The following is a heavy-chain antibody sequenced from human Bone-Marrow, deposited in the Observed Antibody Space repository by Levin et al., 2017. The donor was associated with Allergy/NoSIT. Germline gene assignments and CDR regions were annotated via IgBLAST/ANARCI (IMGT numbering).Heavy chain of an antibody. CDR3: AKGAGWVAGAVALI. J-gene: IGHJ4*02. CDR2: ISGSGSST. D-gene: IGHD6-19*01. Sequence: GESLKISCAASGFPFSYYSMHWVRQAPGKGLEWVSAISGSGSSTYYADSVKGRFTISRDNSKTTLYLQMNSLRAEDTAVYYCAKGAGWVAGAVALIWGQGTLVTVSS. V-gene: IGHV3-23*01. CDR1: GFPFSYYS.